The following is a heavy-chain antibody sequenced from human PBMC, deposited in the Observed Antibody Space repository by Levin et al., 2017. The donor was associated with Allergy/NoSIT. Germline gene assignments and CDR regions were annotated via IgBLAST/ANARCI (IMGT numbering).Heavy chain of an antibody. CDR1: GFTFSSYA. D-gene: IGHD2-15*01. CDR2: ISGSGGST. Sequence: GGSLRLSCAASGFTFSSYAMSWVRQAPGKGLEWVSAISGSGGSTYYADSVKGRFTISRDNSKNTLYLQMNSLRAEDTAVYYCAKGKTYCSGGSCYSAPFDYWGQGTLVTVSS. V-gene: IGHV3-23*01. CDR3: AKGKTYCSGGSCYSAPFDY. J-gene: IGHJ4*02.